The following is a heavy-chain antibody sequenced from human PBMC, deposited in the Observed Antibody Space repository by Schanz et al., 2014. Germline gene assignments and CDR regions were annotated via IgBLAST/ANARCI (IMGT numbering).Heavy chain of an antibody. V-gene: IGHV3-66*01. Sequence: EVQLVESGGGLVQPGGSLRISCAASGFTVSTNYMSWVRQAPGKGLEWVSLISSSGYTSYADSVKGRFTISRDNSKNMLYLQMSSLRAEDTAVYYCAKDDTQVNGMDVWGQGTTVTVSS. CDR2: ISSSGYT. CDR1: GFTVSTNY. CDR3: AKDDTQVNGMDV. J-gene: IGHJ6*02.